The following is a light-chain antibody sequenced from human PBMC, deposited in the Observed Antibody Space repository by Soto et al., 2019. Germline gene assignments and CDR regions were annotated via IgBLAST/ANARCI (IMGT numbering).Light chain of an antibody. Sequence: QSALTQPASVSGSPGQSIAISCTGTSSDVGGYNYVSWYQQHPGKAPTVMIYDVSNRPSGVSNRFSGSKSGNTASLTISGLQADDEADYHCSSYTSSSTYVFGTGTKLTVL. V-gene: IGLV2-14*01. CDR2: DVS. J-gene: IGLJ1*01. CDR1: SSDVGGYNY. CDR3: SSYTSSSTYV.